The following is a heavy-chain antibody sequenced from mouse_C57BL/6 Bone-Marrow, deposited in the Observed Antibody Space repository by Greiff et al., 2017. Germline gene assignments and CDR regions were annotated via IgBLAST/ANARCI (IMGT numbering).Heavy chain of an antibody. V-gene: IGHV5-9-1*02. CDR1: GFTFSSYA. J-gene: IGHJ1*03. CDR2: ISSGGDYI. Sequence: EVKLMESGEGLVKPGGSLKLSCAASGFTFSSYAMSWVRQTPEKRLEWVAYISSGGDYIYYADTVKGRFTISRDNARNTLYLQMSSLKSEDTAMYYCTRDTTVVYWNFDVWGTGTTVTVSS. CDR3: TRDTTVVYWNFDV. D-gene: IGHD1-1*01.